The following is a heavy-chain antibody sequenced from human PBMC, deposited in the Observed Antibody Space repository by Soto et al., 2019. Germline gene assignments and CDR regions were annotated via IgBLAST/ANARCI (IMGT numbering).Heavy chain of an antibody. CDR3: ARLVQLLQGRWFDP. V-gene: IGHV4-59*01. J-gene: IGHJ5*02. CDR2: IFYSGST. Sequence: PSETLSLTCTVSGGSISSLYWNWIRQPPGKGLEWIGSIFYSGSTTYNPSLKSRVTISVDTSKTQFSLKLTSVTAADTGVYYCARLVQLLQGRWFDPWGQGTLVTVSS. D-gene: IGHD2-15*01. CDR1: GGSISSLY.